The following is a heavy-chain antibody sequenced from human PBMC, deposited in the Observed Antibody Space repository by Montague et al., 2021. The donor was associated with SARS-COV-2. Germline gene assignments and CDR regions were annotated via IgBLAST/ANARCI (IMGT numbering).Heavy chain of an antibody. CDR1: DVSLSSSTW. J-gene: IGHJ4*02. V-gene: IGHV4-4*02. D-gene: IGHD3/OR15-3a*01. CDR2: TYLSGFT. CDR3: ARGGLGSRGFDY. Sequence: SETLSLTCVVSDVSLSSSTWWSWVRQSPGKGLEWVGETYLSGFTHYNPSVKSRVTISLDDSRSQFSLRLTSVTAADTAVYFCARGGLGSRGFDYWGQGALVTVSS.